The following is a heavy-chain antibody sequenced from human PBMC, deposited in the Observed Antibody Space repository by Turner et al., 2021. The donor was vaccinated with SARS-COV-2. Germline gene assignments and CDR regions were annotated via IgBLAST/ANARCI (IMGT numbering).Heavy chain of an antibody. V-gene: IGHV1-2*02. CDR2: INPNNGGT. CDR3: ARGPAVFGVVIMGY. Sequence: QVQLVQSGAEVTKPVASVKVSCKASRYTFTGYYMHWVRQAPGQGLEWMGWINPNNGGTNYAQKFQGRVTMTRDTSISTVYMELSRLRSDDTAVYYCARGPAVFGVVIMGYWGQGTLVTVS. J-gene: IGHJ4*02. D-gene: IGHD3-3*01. CDR1: RYTFTGYY.